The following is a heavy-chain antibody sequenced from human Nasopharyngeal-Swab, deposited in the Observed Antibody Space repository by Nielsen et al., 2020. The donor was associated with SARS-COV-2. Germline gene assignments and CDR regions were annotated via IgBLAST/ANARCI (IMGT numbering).Heavy chain of an antibody. V-gene: IGHV3-7*01. CDR1: GFTFSSYW. Sequence: GESLKISCAASGFTFSSYWMSWVRQAPGKGLEWVANIKQDGSEKYYVDSVKGRFTISRDNAKNSLYLQMNSLRAEDTAVYYCARDRDYAGAFDIWGQETMVTVSS. CDR2: IKQDGSEK. J-gene: IGHJ3*02. CDR3: ARDRDYAGAFDI. D-gene: IGHD2-2*01.